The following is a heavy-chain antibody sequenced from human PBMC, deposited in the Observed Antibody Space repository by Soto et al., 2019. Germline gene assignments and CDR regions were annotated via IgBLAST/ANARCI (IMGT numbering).Heavy chain of an antibody. Sequence: QVQLVQSGAEVKKPGSSVKDSCKASGGTFSSYTISWVRQAPGQGLEWMGRIIPILGIANYAQKFQGRVTITADKSTSTAYMELSSLRSEDTAVYYCARGGFDWNDSGMDLWGQGTTVTVSS. V-gene: IGHV1-69*02. CDR1: GGTFSSYT. J-gene: IGHJ6*02. CDR3: ARGGFDWNDSGMDL. D-gene: IGHD1-1*01. CDR2: IIPILGIA.